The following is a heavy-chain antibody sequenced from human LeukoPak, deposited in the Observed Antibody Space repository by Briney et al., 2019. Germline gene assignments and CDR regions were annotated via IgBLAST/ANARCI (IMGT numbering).Heavy chain of an antibody. CDR1: GYTFTSYA. CDR2: INTNTGNP. J-gene: IGHJ4*02. V-gene: IGHV7-4-1*02. D-gene: IGHD4-23*01. Sequence: ASVKVSCKASGYTFTSYAMNWVRQAPGQGLEWMGWINTNTGNPTYAQGFTGRFVFSLDTSVSTAYLQISSLKAEDTAVYYCARDGGGGNSDPVWFDYWGQGTLVTVSS. CDR3: ARDGGGGNSDPVWFDY.